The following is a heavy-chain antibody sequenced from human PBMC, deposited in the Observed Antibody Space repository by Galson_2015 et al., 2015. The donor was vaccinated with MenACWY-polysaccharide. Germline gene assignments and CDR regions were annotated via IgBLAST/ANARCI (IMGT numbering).Heavy chain of an antibody. J-gene: IGHJ5*02. CDR3: ARDLGDGYNCWFDP. CDR1: GYTFTSYA. V-gene: IGHV1-3*01. CDR2: INAGNGNT. D-gene: IGHD5-24*01. Sequence: SVKVSCKASGYTFTSYAMHWVRQAPGQRLEWMGWINAGNGNTKYSQKFQGRVTITRDTSASTAYMELSSLRSKDTAVYYCARDLGDGYNCWFDPWGQGTLVTVSS.